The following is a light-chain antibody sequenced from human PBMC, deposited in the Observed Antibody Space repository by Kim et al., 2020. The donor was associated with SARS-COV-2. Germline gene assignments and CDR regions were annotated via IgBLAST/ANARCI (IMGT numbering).Light chain of an antibody. CDR3: NSRDSSGNHVL. Sequence: ALGHTVMITCQGDSLRNYYASWYQQKPGQAPVLVIYGKNNRPSGIPDRFSGSNSGNTASLTITGAQAEDEADYYCNSRDSSGNHVLFGGGTQLTVL. CDR2: GKN. V-gene: IGLV3-19*01. CDR1: SLRNYY. J-gene: IGLJ2*01.